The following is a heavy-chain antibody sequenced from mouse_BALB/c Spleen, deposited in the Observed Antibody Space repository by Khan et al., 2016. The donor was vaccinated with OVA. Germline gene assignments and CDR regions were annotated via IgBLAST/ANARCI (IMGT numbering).Heavy chain of an antibody. Sequence: QVQLQQPGPELVRPGVSVKISCKGPDYTFTDYPMHWVQQSHVKSLEWIGAVSTYYGNTNYNQKFKGKAIMTVDKSSSTAYMELARLTSEDSAIYYCARDDGYSLLAYWGQGTLVTVSA. CDR3: ARDDGYSLLAY. CDR1: DYTFTDYP. D-gene: IGHD2-3*01. V-gene: IGHV1S137*01. J-gene: IGHJ3*01. CDR2: VSTYYGNT.